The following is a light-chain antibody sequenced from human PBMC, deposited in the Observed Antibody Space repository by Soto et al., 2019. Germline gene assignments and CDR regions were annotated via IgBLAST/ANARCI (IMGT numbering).Light chain of an antibody. Sequence: EIVLTQSPGTLSLSPGERATLSCRASQSVSSNLAWFQQKPGLAPRLLIYGASSRATGIPDRFSGSGSGTEFSLTISRLEPEDAAVYFCQQYGYSWSFGQGTKVDIK. V-gene: IGKV3-20*01. CDR3: QQYGYSWS. CDR1: QSVSSN. CDR2: GAS. J-gene: IGKJ1*01.